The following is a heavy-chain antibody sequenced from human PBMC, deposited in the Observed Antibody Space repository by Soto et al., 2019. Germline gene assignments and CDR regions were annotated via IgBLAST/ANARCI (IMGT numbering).Heavy chain of an antibody. CDR2: ISTSAATI. Sequence: GGSLRLSCAASGFTFRSFEMNWVRQAPGKGLEWVSYISTSAATIYYADSVKGRFTISRDNAKNSLYLQMNTLRAEDTALYYCARGYGGDYGMDAWGQGTTVTVSS. V-gene: IGHV3-48*03. CDR3: ARGYGGDYGMDA. CDR1: GFTFRSFE. D-gene: IGHD4-17*01. J-gene: IGHJ6*02.